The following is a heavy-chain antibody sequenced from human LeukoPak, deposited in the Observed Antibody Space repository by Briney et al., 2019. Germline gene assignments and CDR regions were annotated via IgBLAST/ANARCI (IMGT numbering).Heavy chain of an antibody. V-gene: IGHV3-48*01. D-gene: IGHD6-13*01. CDR2: ISSSSSPI. Sequence: GGSLRLSCAASGFTFSSYSMNWVRQAPGKGLEWVSYISSSSSPIYYADSVKGRFTISRDNAKNSLYLQMNSLRAEDTAVYYCAKDSSSWCSGDAFDIWGQGTMVTVSS. J-gene: IGHJ3*02. CDR1: GFTFSSYS. CDR3: AKDSSSWCSGDAFDI.